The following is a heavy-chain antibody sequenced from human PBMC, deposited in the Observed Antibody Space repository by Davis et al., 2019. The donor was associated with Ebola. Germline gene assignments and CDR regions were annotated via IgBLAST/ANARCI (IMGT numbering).Heavy chain of an antibody. Sequence: SLKISCAASGFTFDDYAMHWVRQAPGKGLEWVSGISWNSGSIGYADSVKGRFTISRDNAKNSLYLQMNSLRAEDTALYYCAKAPPLHWSSSWAYFDYWGQGTLVTVSS. CDR1: GFTFDDYA. CDR3: AKAPPLHWSSSWAYFDY. D-gene: IGHD6-13*01. J-gene: IGHJ4*02. V-gene: IGHV3-9*01. CDR2: ISWNSGSI.